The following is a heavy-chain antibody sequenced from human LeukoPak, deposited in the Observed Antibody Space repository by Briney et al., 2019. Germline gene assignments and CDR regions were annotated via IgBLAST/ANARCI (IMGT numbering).Heavy chain of an antibody. CDR2: IKQDGSEK. D-gene: IGHD3-22*01. CDR3: ARENYYDSSGNDAFDV. V-gene: IGHV3-7*04. J-gene: IGHJ3*01. CDR1: GFTFSTYW. Sequence: GGSLRLSCTVSGFTFSTYWMTWVRQAPGKGLEWVANIKQDGSEKYYVDSVKGRFTITRDNAKKALYLEMNSLRVEDTALYYCARENYYDSSGNDAFDVWGQGTMVTVSS.